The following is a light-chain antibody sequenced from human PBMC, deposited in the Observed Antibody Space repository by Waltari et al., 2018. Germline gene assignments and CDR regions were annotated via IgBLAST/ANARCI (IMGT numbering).Light chain of an antibody. J-gene: IGKJ1*01. CDR2: LGS. Sequence: DIVMTQSPLSLPVTPGEPASISCRSSQSLLHSNGSNYLDWYLPKPGQSPQLLIYLGSNRASGVPDRFSGSGSGREFTLTISSLQSEDFAVYYCQHYNDGPEWTFGQGTKVEIK. CDR3: QHYNDGPEWT. CDR1: QSLLHSNGSNY. V-gene: IGKV2-28*01.